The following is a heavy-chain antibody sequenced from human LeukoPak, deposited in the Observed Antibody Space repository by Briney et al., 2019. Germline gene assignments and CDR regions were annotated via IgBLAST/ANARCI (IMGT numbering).Heavy chain of an antibody. CDR3: ARADNVLLWFGELSDPDY. J-gene: IGHJ4*02. CDR1: GYTFTDYA. Sequence: ASVKVSCKASGYTFTDYAMNWVRQAPGQGLEWMGWISAYNGNTNYAQKLQGRVTMTTDTSTSTAYMELRSLRSDDTAVYYCARADNVLLWFGELSDPDYWGQGTLVTVSS. V-gene: IGHV1-18*01. D-gene: IGHD3-10*01. CDR2: ISAYNGNT.